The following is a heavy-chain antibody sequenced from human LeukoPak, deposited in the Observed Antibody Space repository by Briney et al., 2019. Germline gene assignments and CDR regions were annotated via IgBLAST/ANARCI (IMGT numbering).Heavy chain of an antibody. J-gene: IGHJ3*02. CDR1: GATLTTHP. D-gene: IGHD3-10*02. Sequence: ASVRVSCKASGATLTTHPISWVRQAPGQGPEWMGRITPIFNKADYTPNFQGRVSFPVDRSTSTAYMEVHSLRSEDTAMYYCAREYPQGVVRGMTSAFNIWGQETTDTVTS. V-gene: IGHV1-69*04. CDR2: ITPIFNKA. CDR3: AREYPQGVVRGMTSAFNI.